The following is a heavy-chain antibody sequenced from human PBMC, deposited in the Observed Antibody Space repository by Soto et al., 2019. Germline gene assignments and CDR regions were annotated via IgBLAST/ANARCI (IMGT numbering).Heavy chain of an antibody. CDR1: GFTVSTYG. CDR2: ISRDGGTK. J-gene: IGHJ4*02. V-gene: IGHV3-30*03. CDR3: TGEVASGY. Sequence: QVQLVESGGGVVQPGRSLRLSCAVSGFTVSTYGMHWVRQAPGKGLEWVAVISRDGGTKYYADSVKGRFTISRDNSMNTLFLEIKSLRGDDMALYYCTGEVASGYWGQGTLVTVSS. D-gene: IGHD2-8*02.